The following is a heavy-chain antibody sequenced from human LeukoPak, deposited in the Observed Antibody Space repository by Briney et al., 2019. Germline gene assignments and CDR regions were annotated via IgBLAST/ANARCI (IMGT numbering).Heavy chain of an antibody. CDR3: ARLLRAVDTGAYYFDY. D-gene: IGHD2-8*02. CDR2: ITPIPGIT. V-gene: IGHV1-46*01. J-gene: IGHJ4*02. Sequence: GASVKVSCKASGYTFTGYYMHWVRQAPGQGLEWMGRITPIPGITNYAETFQGRVTLTADTSTSTLYMELSSLRSEDTAVYYCARLLRAVDTGAYYFDYWGQGTLVTVSS. CDR1: GYTFTGYY.